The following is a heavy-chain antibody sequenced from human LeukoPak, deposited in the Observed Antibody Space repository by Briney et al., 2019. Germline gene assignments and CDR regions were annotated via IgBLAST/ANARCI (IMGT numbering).Heavy chain of an antibody. V-gene: IGHV1-69*04. Sequence: SVKVSCKASGGTFSSYAISWVRQAPGQGLEWMERIIPILGIANYAQKFQGRVTITADKSTSTAYMELSSLRSEDTAVYYCARAGDSSGYPDYWGQGTLVTVSS. CDR1: GGTFSSYA. CDR2: IIPILGIA. D-gene: IGHD3-22*01. J-gene: IGHJ4*02. CDR3: ARAGDSSGYPDY.